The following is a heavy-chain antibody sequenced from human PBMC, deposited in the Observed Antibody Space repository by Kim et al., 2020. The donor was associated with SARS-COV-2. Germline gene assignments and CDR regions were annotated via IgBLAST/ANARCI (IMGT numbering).Heavy chain of an antibody. Sequence: SETLSLTCTVSGGPINNYYWSWIRQPLGKGLEWIGYMFYSGSTNYNPSLKSRVTMSVDTSKNQFSLNLTSVTPADTAAYYCARGGVAIIWSYWGQGILVT. V-gene: IGHV4-59*01. CDR1: GGPINNYY. CDR2: MFYSGST. CDR3: ARGGVAIIWSY. J-gene: IGHJ4*02. D-gene: IGHD3-3*01.